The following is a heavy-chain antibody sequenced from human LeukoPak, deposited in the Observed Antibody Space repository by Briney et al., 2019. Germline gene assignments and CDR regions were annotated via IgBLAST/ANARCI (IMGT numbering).Heavy chain of an antibody. V-gene: IGHV3-66*01. CDR3: ARDPGAAAGNLWS. Sequence: EGSLRLSCVVSVLTVSNNYMTWLRQAPGKGREGVSLILSGGGTYYADSVKGRFTISRDSSKNTLYLQMNSLRAEDTALYYCARDPGAAAGNLWSWGQGTLVTVSS. D-gene: IGHD6-25*01. CDR1: VLTVSNNY. J-gene: IGHJ5*02. CDR2: ILSGGGT.